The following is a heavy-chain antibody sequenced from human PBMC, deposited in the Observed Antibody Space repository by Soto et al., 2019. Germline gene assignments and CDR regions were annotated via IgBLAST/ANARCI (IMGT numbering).Heavy chain of an antibody. D-gene: IGHD1-7*01. J-gene: IGHJ6*03. Sequence: GGSLRLSCAASGFTFSNAWMSWVRQAPGKGLEWVGRIKSKTDGGTTDYAAPVKGRFTISRDDSKNTLYLQMNSLKTEDTAVYYCTTDGVEPGITGTTLYYYYYMDVWGKGTTVTVSS. CDR3: TTDGVEPGITGTTLYYYYYMDV. V-gene: IGHV3-15*01. CDR1: GFTFSNAW. CDR2: IKSKTDGGTT.